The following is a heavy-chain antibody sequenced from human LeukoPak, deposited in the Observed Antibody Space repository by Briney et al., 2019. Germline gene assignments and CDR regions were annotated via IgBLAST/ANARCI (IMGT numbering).Heavy chain of an antibody. J-gene: IGHJ4*02. D-gene: IGHD3-3*02. CDR2: IYGGGST. CDR1: GFTVSSNY. V-gene: IGHV3-53*01. CDR3: ARGHISHEFDY. Sequence: PGGSLRLSCAASGFTVSSNYMSWVRQAPGKGLEWVSVIYGGGSTYYADSVKGRFTISRDNSKNTLYLQMNSLRAEDTAVYYCARGHISHEFDYWGQGTLVTVSS.